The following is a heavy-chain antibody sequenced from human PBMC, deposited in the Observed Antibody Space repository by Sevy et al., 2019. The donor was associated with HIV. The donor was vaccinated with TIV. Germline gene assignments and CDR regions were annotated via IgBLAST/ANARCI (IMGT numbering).Heavy chain of an antibody. CDR2: IKYDGSEQ. D-gene: IGHD3-10*01. Sequence: GGYLRLSCEVSGFNFRSYWMSWVRQAPGKGLEWVANIKYDGSEQYYLDSVKGRFTVSRDNGKNSLYLQMTSLRVDDAAVYYCARERQEEDKSGAKFDYWGRGTLVTVSS. CDR1: GFNFRSYW. CDR3: ARERQEEDKSGAKFDY. J-gene: IGHJ4*02. V-gene: IGHV3-7*01.